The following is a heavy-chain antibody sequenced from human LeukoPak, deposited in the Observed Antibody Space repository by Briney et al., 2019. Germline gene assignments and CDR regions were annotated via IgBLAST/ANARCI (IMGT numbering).Heavy chain of an antibody. CDR3: VRDSTTFRFGF. CDR2: IYSGGIT. J-gene: IGHJ4*02. V-gene: IGHV3-53*01. CDR1: GFTFSSYS. D-gene: IGHD4-11*01. Sequence: GGSLRLSCAASGFTFSSYSMSWVRQAPGKGLEWVSIIYSGGITYYTDSVKGRFTISRDNSKNTLYLQMNSLRDDDTAVYYCVRDSTTFRFGFWGQGTLVTVSS.